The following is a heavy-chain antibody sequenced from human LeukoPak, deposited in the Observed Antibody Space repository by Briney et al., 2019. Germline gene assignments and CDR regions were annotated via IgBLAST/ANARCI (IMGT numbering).Heavy chain of an antibody. V-gene: IGHV4-30-2*01. J-gene: IGHJ6*02. D-gene: IGHD1-26*01. CDR2: IYHSGST. CDR1: GGSISSGGYS. CDR3: ARDRSGSSPDV. Sequence: SETLSLTCAVSGGSISSGGYSWSWIRQPPGKGLVWIGYIYHSGSTYYNPSLKSRVTISVDRSKNQFSLKLSSVTAADTAVYYCARDRSGSSPDVWGQGTTVTVSS.